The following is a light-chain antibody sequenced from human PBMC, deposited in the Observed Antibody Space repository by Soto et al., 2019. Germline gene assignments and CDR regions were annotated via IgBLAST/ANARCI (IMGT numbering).Light chain of an antibody. J-gene: IGLJ3*02. CDR2: DVS. CDR3: SSFPGSNNPL. Sequence: QSALTQPPSASGSPGQSVTISCTGTSSDVGAYNFVSWCQQHPGQAPKLIIYDVSERPSGVPDRFSGSKSGNTASLTVSGLQAEDEADYYCSSFPGSNNPLFGGGTKLTVL. V-gene: IGLV2-8*01. CDR1: SSDVGAYNF.